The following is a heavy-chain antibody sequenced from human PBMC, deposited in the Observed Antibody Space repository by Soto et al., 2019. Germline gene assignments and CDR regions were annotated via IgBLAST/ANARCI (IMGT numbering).Heavy chain of an antibody. Sequence: GSTYTCVTKVMSWVRQPQGPDFEWLGWIGVHSGNTNYAQKVQDRVTMTTDTSTNTAYMELRSLRSHDTAIYYCARWISGNYYDSGTYRVENYLDYCCQ. CDR3: ARWISGNYYDSGTYRVENYLDY. CDR2: IGVHSGNT. D-gene: IGHD3-10*01. CDR1: TYTCVTKV. J-gene: IGHJ4*01. V-gene: IGHV1-18*01.